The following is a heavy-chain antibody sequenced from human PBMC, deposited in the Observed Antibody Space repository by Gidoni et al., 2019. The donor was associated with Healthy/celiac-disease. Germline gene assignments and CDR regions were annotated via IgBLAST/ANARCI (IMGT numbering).Heavy chain of an antibody. CDR3: AREGFDWLLLYYFDY. CDR1: GFTFSSYA. CDR2: ISYDGSNK. D-gene: IGHD3-9*01. V-gene: IGHV3-30-3*01. J-gene: IGHJ4*02. Sequence: QVQLVESGGGVVQPGRSLRLSCAASGFTFSSYAMHWVRQAPGKGLEWVAVISYDGSNKYYADSVKGRFTISRDNSKNTLYLQMNSLRAEDTAVYYCAREGFDWLLLYYFDYWGQGTLVTVSS.